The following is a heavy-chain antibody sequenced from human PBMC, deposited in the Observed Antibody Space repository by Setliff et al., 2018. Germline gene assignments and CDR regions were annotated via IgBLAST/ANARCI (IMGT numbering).Heavy chain of an antibody. Sequence: LRLSCAASGFTFSSYGMHWVRQAPGKGLEWVAVIWDDGGNKYHADSVKGRFTISRDNSKNTLYLQMNSLRPEDTAVYYCARTCSGSGCYAGLESWGQGTPVTVSS. CDR1: GFTFSSYG. D-gene: IGHD2-15*01. CDR2: IWDDGGNK. CDR3: ARTCSGSGCYAGLES. V-gene: IGHV3-33*08. J-gene: IGHJ4*02.